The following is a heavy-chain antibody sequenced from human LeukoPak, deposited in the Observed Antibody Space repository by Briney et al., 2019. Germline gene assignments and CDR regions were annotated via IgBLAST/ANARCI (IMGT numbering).Heavy chain of an antibody. CDR2: VNPNGGNT. J-gene: IGHJ6*02. V-gene: IGHV1-8*01. D-gene: IGHD3-3*01. CDR1: GYTFTSYD. Sequence: ASVKVSCKASGYTFTSYDINWVRQATGQGLEWMGWVNPNGGNTGYAQKFQGRVTMTRNTSISTAYMELSSLRSEDTAVYYCARGLTNDFWSGYSPDYYYGMDVWGQGTTVTVSS. CDR3: ARGLTNDFWSGYSPDYYYGMDV.